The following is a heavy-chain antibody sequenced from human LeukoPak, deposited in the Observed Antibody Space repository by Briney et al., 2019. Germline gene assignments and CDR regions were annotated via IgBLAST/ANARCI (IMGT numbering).Heavy chain of an antibody. CDR3: ATYRQVLLPFES. D-gene: IGHD5-18*01. J-gene: IGHJ4*02. CDR2: IREDGSEK. V-gene: IGHV3-7*03. Sequence: GGSLRLSCADSGFTFSNYGMSWVRQAPGKGLEWVAHIREDGSEKYYLDSVEGRFTISRDNAKSSLYLQLNSLRAEDTAIYYCATYRQVLLPFESWGQGTLVTVSS. CDR1: GFTFSNYG.